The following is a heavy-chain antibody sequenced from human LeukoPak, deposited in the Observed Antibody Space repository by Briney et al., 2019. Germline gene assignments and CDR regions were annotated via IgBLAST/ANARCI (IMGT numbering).Heavy chain of an antibody. Sequence: PSETLSLTCAVYGGSFSGYYWSWIRQPPGKGLEWIGEINHSGSTNYNPSLKSRVTISVDTSKNQFSLKLSSVTAADTAVYYCTRIEGVAAHYWGQGTLVTVSS. CDR2: INHSGST. CDR1: GGSFSGYY. D-gene: IGHD6-6*01. J-gene: IGHJ4*02. V-gene: IGHV4-34*01. CDR3: TRIEGVAAHY.